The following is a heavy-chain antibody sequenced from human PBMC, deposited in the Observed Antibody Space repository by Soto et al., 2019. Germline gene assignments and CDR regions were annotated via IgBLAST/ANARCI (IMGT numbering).Heavy chain of an antibody. V-gene: IGHV4-30-2*01. J-gene: IGHJ5*02. D-gene: IGHD6-13*01. CDR3: ARGRIAAAGTTTGGWFDP. CDR1: GGSISSGGYS. Sequence: SETLSLTCAVSGGSISSGGYSWSWIRQPPGKGLEWIGYIYHSGSTYYNPSLKSRATISVDRSKNQFSLKLSSVTAADTAVYYCARGRIAAAGTTTGGWFDPWGQGTLVTVSS. CDR2: IYHSGST.